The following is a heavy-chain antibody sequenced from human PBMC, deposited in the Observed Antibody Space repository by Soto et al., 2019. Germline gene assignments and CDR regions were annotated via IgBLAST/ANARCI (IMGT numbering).Heavy chain of an antibody. CDR2: ISGSGGST. V-gene: IGHV3-23*01. CDR1: GFTFSSYA. D-gene: IGHD3-10*01. CDR3: AKEWFGEKLPHYYYYGKDV. J-gene: IGHJ6*02. Sequence: EVQLLESGGGLVQPGGSLRLSCAASGFTFSSYAMSWFRQAPGKGLEWVTAISGSGGSTYYADSVKGRFTISRDNSKNPLYLQMNSMRAEDTAGYYCAKEWFGEKLPHYYYYGKDVWGRGTTVTVSS.